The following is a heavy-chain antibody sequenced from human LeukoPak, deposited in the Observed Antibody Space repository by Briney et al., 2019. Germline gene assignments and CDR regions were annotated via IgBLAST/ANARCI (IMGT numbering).Heavy chain of an antibody. J-gene: IGHJ4*02. V-gene: IGHV4-30-4*01. CDR2: IYYSGTT. CDR3: ARVSYDYVWGSYRSYYFDY. CDR1: GGSISSGDSY. Sequence: SETLSLTCTVSGGSISSGDSYWSWIRQPPGKGLEWIGYIYYSGTTYYNPSLKSRVTISVDTSKNQFSLKLSSVTAADTAVYYCARVSYDYVWGSYRSYYFDYWGQGTLVTVSS. D-gene: IGHD3-16*02.